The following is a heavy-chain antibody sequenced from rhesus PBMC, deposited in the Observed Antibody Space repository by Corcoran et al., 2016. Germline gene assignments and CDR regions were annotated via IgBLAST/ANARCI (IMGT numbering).Heavy chain of an antibody. CDR2: ICGRRTRT. CDR3: ARDPVLGDFDY. Sequence: QVKLQQWGEGLVKPSETLSLTCAVYGGSISGYYYWSWIRQAPGKGLEWIGYICGRRTRTDYTPSLSSRVTIARDTSKNQFSLKLSSVTAADTAVYYCARDPVLGDFDYWGQGVLVTVSS. CDR1: GGSISGYYY. V-gene: IGHV4-73*01. J-gene: IGHJ4*01.